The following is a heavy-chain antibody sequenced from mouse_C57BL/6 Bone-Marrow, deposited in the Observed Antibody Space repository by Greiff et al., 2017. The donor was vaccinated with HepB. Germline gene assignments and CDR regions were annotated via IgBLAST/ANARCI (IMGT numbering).Heavy chain of an antibody. J-gene: IGHJ4*01. D-gene: IGHD2-4*01. V-gene: IGHV3-6*01. Sequence: EVHLVESGPGLVKPSQSLSLTCSVTGYSITSGYYWNWIRQFPGNKLEWMGYISYDGSNNYNPSLKNRISITRDTSKNQFFLKLNSVTTEDTATYYCARRALYDYVLYAMDYWGQGTSVTVSS. CDR1: GYSITSGYY. CDR2: ISYDGSN. CDR3: ARRALYDYVLYAMDY.